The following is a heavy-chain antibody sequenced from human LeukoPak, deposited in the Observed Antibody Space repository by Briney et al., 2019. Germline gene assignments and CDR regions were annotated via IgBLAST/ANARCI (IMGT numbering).Heavy chain of an antibody. CDR2: IRGNGGAT. V-gene: IGHV3-23*01. D-gene: IGHD3-16*01. J-gene: IGHJ3*02. CDR1: GFTFSSFA. Sequence: GGSPRLSCAASGFTFSSFAMSWVRQAPGKGLEWVSAIRGNGGATFYADSVKGRLTISRDTSKNMLYLQMNSLRADDTAVYYCAKSVGWGGYDAFDMWGQGTMITVSS. CDR3: AKSVGWGGYDAFDM.